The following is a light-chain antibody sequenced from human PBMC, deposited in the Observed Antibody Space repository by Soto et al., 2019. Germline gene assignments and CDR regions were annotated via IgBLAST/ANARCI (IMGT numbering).Light chain of an antibody. V-gene: IGLV1-44*01. J-gene: IGLJ3*02. CDR1: NSNIGSKT. CDR3: AAWDDSLNGRV. Sequence: QSVLTQPPSASGTPGQRVTISCSGSNSNIGSKTVTWYQQLPGTAPKLLVYGDNQRPSGVPDRFSGSKSGTSASLAISGLQSEDEADYYCAAWDDSLNGRVFRGGTKVTVL. CDR2: GDN.